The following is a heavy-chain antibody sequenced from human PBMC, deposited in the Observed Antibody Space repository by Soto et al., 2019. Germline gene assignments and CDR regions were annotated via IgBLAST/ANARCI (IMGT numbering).Heavy chain of an antibody. CDR2: ISSSSSYI. V-gene: IGHV3-21*01. CDR3: ARDQIAAADFDY. Sequence: PGGSLRLSCAASGFTFSSYSMSWVRQAPGKGLEWVSSISSSSSYIYYADSVKGRFTISRDNAKNSLYLQMNSLRAEDTAVYYCARDQIAAADFDYWGQGTLVTVSS. D-gene: IGHD6-13*01. J-gene: IGHJ4*02. CDR1: GFTFSSYS.